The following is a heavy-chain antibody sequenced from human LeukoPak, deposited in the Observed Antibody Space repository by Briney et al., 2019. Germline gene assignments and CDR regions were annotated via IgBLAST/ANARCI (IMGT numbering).Heavy chain of an antibody. CDR2: IYYSGIT. D-gene: IGHD1-7*01. V-gene: IGHV4-59*08. CDR3: ARRPAGTSFDI. Sequence: SETLSLTCTVSGASISSYYWSWLRQPPGKGLEWIGYIYYSGITNYNPSLKSRVTISIDTSKNQFSLKLKSVTAADAAVYYCARRPAGTSFDIWGQGTMVTVSS. CDR1: GASISSYY. J-gene: IGHJ3*02.